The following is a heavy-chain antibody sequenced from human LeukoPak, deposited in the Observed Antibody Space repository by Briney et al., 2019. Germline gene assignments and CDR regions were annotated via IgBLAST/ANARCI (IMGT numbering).Heavy chain of an antibody. CDR1: GFNFRAYW. CDR2: ISGSGGST. V-gene: IGHV3-23*01. CDR3: ANGGILGNNMDV. D-gene: IGHD2-15*01. J-gene: IGHJ6*02. Sequence: GGSLRLSCTTSGFNFRAYWMSWVRQAPGKGLERASAISGSGGSTYYADSVKGRFTISRDNSKNTLYLQMNSLRAEDTAVYYCANGGILGNNMDVWGQGTTVTVSS.